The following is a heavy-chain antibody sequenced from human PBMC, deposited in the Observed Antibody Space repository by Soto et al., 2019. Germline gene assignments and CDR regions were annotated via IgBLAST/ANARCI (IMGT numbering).Heavy chain of an antibody. V-gene: IGHV4-38-2*01. CDR2: IYHSGST. Sequence: SETLSLTWAVSGYSISSGYYWCFIRQPPGKGLEWIGSIYHSGSTYYNPSLKSRVTISVDTSKNQFSLKLSSVTAADTAVYYCARVVNTAMLYYYYYGMDVWGQGTTVTVSS. CDR1: GYSISSGYY. J-gene: IGHJ6*02. D-gene: IGHD5-18*01. CDR3: ARVVNTAMLYYYYYGMDV.